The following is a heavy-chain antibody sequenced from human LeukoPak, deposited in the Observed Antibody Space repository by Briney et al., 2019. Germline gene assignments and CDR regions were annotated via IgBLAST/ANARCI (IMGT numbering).Heavy chain of an antibody. CDR3: ATSVYDTTDAFDI. CDR1: GYSFTSYW. D-gene: IGHD3-9*01. J-gene: IGHJ3*02. Sequence: GESLKISCKGSGYSFTSYWIGWVRQMPGEGLEWMGIIYPGDSDTRYSPSFQGQVTISADKSISTAYLQWSSLKASDTAMYYCATSVYDTTDAFDIWGQGTMVTVSS. V-gene: IGHV5-51*01. CDR2: IYPGDSDT.